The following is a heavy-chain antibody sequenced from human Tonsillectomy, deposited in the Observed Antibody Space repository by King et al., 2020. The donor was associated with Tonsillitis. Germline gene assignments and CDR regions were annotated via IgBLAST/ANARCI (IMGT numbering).Heavy chain of an antibody. J-gene: IGHJ4*02. CDR2: IKSKTDGGTT. V-gene: IGHV3-15*01. D-gene: IGHD2-2*01. Sequence: VQLVESGGGLVKPGGSLRLSCVASGFTFSNAWMSWVRQAPGKGLEWVGRIKSKTDGGTTDYAAPVKGRFTISRDDSKNTLYLQMNSLKTEDTAVYYWSTHPEDIVVIPAARTFDYWGQGTLVTVSS. CDR3: STHPEDIVVIPAARTFDY. CDR1: GFTFSNAW.